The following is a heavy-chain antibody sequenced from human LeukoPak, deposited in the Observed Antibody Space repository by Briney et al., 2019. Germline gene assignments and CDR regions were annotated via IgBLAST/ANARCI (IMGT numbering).Heavy chain of an antibody. Sequence: SETLSLTCAVYGGSFSGYYWSWIRQPPGKGLKWIGEINHSGSTNYTPSLKSRVTISSETSKNQFPLKLSSVTAADTAVYYCARGRDYYGSGAHDYMDVWGKGTKFTVSS. V-gene: IGHV4-34*01. J-gene: IGHJ6*03. CDR3: ARGRDYYGSGAHDYMDV. CDR1: GGSFSGYY. CDR2: INHSGST. D-gene: IGHD3-10*01.